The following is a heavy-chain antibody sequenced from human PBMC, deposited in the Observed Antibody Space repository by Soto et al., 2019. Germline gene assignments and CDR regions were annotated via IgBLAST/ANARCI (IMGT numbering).Heavy chain of an antibody. D-gene: IGHD3-3*01. CDR3: ARDHGEGYDLWSGYKSYYYGLDV. Sequence: WGSLRLSCAASGFTFSSYAMHWVRQAPGKGLEWVAVISYDGSNKYYAGSVKGRFTISRDNSKNTLYLQMNSLRADDTAVYYCARDHGEGYDLWSGYKSYYYGLDVWGQGTTVTVSS. CDR1: GFTFSSYA. V-gene: IGHV3-30-3*01. CDR2: ISYDGSNK. J-gene: IGHJ6*02.